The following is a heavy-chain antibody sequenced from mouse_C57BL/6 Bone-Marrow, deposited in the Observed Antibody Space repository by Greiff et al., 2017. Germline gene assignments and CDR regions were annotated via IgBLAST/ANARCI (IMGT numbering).Heavy chain of an antibody. Sequence: DVHLVESGGGLVQPGESLKLSCESNEYEFPSHDMSWVRKTPEKRLELVAAINSDGGSTYYPDTMERRFIISRDNTKKTLYLQMSSLRSEDTALYYCARQQLRPLPFAYWGQGTLVTVSA. V-gene: IGHV5-2*01. CDR2: INSDGGST. CDR1: EYEFPSHD. CDR3: ARQQLRPLPFAY. J-gene: IGHJ3*01. D-gene: IGHD3-2*02.